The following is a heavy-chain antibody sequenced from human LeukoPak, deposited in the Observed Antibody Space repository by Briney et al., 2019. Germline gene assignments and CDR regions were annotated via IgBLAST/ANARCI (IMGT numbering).Heavy chain of an antibody. J-gene: IGHJ4*02. CDR2: FQRDGHT. V-gene: IGHV3-53*01. Sequence: PGGSLRLSCAASGFIVSSSYMSWVRQTPGKGLEWVSTFQRDGHTAYAGSVKGRFTISRDVSENRIYLQMNSLRVEDTAVYYCAKGDTDCTCPGYWGRGTLVTVSS. D-gene: IGHD2-21*02. CDR3: AKGDTDCTCPGY. CDR1: GFIVSSSY.